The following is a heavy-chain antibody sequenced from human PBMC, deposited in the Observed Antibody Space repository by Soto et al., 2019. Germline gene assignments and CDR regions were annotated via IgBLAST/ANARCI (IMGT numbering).Heavy chain of an antibody. D-gene: IGHD4-17*01. CDR3: ARAGDSNYYYYGMDV. V-gene: IGHV1-69*13. J-gene: IGHJ6*02. CDR2: IIPIFGTA. Sequence: SVKVSCKASGGTFSSYAISWVRQAPGQGLEWMGGIIPIFGTANYAQKFQGRVTITADESTSTAYMELSSLRSEDTAVYYRARAGDSNYYYYGMDVWGQGTTVTVSS. CDR1: GGTFSSYA.